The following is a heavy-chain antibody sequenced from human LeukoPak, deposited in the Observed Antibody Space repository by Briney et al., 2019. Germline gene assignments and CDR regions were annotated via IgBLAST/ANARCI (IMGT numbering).Heavy chain of an antibody. Sequence: GGSLRLSCAASGFTFSSYSMNWVRQAPGKGLGWVSSISSSSSYIYYADSVKGRFTISRDNAKNSLYLQMNSLRAEDTAVYYCAREGYDILTGYYNDWFDPWGQGTLVTVSS. V-gene: IGHV3-21*01. D-gene: IGHD3-9*01. CDR3: AREGYDILTGYYNDWFDP. J-gene: IGHJ5*02. CDR1: GFTFSSYS. CDR2: ISSSSSYI.